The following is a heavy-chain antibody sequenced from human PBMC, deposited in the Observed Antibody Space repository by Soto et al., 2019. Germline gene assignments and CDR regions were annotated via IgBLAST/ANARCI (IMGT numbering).Heavy chain of an antibody. Sequence: SETLSLTCTVSGGSISSSSYYWGWIRQPPGKGLERIGSIYYSGSTYYNPSLKIRVTISVDTSKNQFSLKLSSVTAADTAVYYCARQPGGSYYYGSGSYYNPQYWFDPWGQGTLVTVSS. CDR1: GGSISSSSYY. CDR2: IYYSGST. CDR3: ARQPGGSYYYGSGSYYNPQYWFDP. J-gene: IGHJ5*02. V-gene: IGHV4-39*01. D-gene: IGHD3-10*01.